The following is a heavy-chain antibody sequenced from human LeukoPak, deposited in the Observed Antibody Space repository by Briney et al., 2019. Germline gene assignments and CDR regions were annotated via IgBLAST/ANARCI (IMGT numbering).Heavy chain of an antibody. CDR1: GYTFSGYY. Sequence: ASVKVSCKASGYTFSGYYMHWVRQAPGQGPEWMGWINPNSGGTNYAQKFQGRVTMTRDTSISTAYMELSRLRSDDTAVYYCARDLPLGAFDIWGQGTMVTVSS. V-gene: IGHV1-2*02. J-gene: IGHJ3*02. CDR3: ARDLPLGAFDI. CDR2: INPNSGGT.